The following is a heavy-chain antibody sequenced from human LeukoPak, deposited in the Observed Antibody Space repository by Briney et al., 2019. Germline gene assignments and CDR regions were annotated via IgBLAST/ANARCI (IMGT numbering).Heavy chain of an antibody. Sequence: SQTLSLTCAISGDSVSSNSAAWNWIRQSPSRGLEWLGRTYYRSKWYNDYAVSVKSRVTINPDTSKNQFSLQLNSVTPEDTAVXXXXXXXYNWNQPGWFDPWGQGTLVTVSS. V-gene: IGHV6-1*01. J-gene: IGHJ5*02. CDR1: GDSVSSNSAA. D-gene: IGHD1-20*01. CDR3: XXXXYNWNQPGWFDP. CDR2: TYYRSKWYN.